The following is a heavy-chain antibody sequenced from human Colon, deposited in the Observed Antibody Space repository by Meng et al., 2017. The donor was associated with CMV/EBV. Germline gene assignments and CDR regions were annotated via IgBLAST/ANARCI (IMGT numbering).Heavy chain of an antibody. J-gene: IGHJ4*02. CDR1: GFTFDTYS. CDR2: VTSSSYYT. V-gene: IGHV3-21*01. D-gene: IGHD1-7*01. CDR3: ARGQSGTNLV. Sequence: GESLKISCSASGFTFDTYSMIWVRQAPGKGLEWVSSVTSSSYYTFYADSVKGRFTISRDNAKNSLYLQMNSLRAEDTAVYYCARGQSGTNLVWGQGTLVTVSS.